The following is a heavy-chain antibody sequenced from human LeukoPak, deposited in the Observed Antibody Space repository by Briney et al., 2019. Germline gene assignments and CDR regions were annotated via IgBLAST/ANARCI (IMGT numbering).Heavy chain of an antibody. Sequence: GGSLKLSCAASGLTFSAYTINWVRHAPGKGLEWVSSIKASDNYIYYAASVAGRFTISTDAAQNSLYLQMDSLRAEDTATYYCARSRSMSKNDKNLRYWGQGTLVTVSS. V-gene: IGHV3-21*01. CDR3: ARSRSMSKNDKNLRY. J-gene: IGHJ4*02. CDR2: IKASDNYI. D-gene: IGHD1-26*01. CDR1: GLTFSAYT.